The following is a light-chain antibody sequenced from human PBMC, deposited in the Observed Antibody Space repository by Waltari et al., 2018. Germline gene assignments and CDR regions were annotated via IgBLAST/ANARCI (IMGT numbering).Light chain of an antibody. CDR2: EVS. V-gene: IGKV2-30*02. Sequence: DVVMTQSPLSLPVTLGQPASISCKSSQSLVHSDGNTYLNWFHQGPGQSPRRLIYEVSNRDSGVPDRFSGSGSGTDFTLKISRVEAEDVGVYYCMQSIHWPWTFGQGTKVEIK. CDR3: MQSIHWPWT. J-gene: IGKJ1*01. CDR1: QSLVHSDGNTY.